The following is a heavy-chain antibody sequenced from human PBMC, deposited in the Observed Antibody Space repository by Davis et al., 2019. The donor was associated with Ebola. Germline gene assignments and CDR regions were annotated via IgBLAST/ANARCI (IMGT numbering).Heavy chain of an antibody. J-gene: IGHJ4*02. CDR3: ARDRGSGWFHFDY. CDR2: IKQDGSEK. V-gene: IGHV3-7*01. D-gene: IGHD6-19*01. CDR1: GFTFSSYA. Sequence: GGSLRLSCAASGFTFSSYAMSWVRQAPGKGLEWVANIKQDGSEKYYVDSVKGRFTISRDNSKNTLYLQMNSLRAEDTAVYYCARDRGSGWFHFDYWGQGTLVTVSS.